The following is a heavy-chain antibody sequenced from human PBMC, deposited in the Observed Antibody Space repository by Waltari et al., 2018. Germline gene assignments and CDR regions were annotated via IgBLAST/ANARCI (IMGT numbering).Heavy chain of an antibody. CDR3: AREGVAAAGIDY. CDR1: GFTFSSYA. Sequence: QVQLVESGGGVVQPGRSLRLSCAASGFTFSSYAMHWVRQAPGKGLEWVAVISYDGSNKYYADSVKGRFTISRDNSKNTLYLQMNSLRAEDTAVYYCAREGVAAAGIDYWGQGTLVTVSS. D-gene: IGHD6-13*01. CDR2: ISYDGSNK. J-gene: IGHJ4*02. V-gene: IGHV3-30-3*01.